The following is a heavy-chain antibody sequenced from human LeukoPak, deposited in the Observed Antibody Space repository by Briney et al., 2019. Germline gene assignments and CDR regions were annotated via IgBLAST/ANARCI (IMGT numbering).Heavy chain of an antibody. J-gene: IGHJ4*02. CDR3: ARARRDCSGGSCYSYYFDF. CDR2: INRYGDST. Sequence: GGSLRLSCAASRFTFSSYGTHWVRQAPGKGLEFVSAINRYGDSTYYANSVKGRFTISRDDSKNTVYLQMGSLRAEDMAVYYCARARRDCSGGSCYSYYFDFWGQGTLVTVSS. CDR1: RFTFSSYG. D-gene: IGHD2-15*01. V-gene: IGHV3-64*01.